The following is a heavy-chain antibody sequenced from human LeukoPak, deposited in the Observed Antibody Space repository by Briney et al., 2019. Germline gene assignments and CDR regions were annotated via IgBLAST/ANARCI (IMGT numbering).Heavy chain of an antibody. V-gene: IGHV3-11*01. CDR1: GFTFSDYY. J-gene: IGHJ3*02. CDR3: ARDVPSFSLADAFDI. Sequence: SGGSLRLSCAASGFTFSDYYMSWIRQAPGKGLEWVSYISSSGSTIYYADSVKGRFTISRDNAKNSPYLQMNSLRAEDTAVYYCARDVPSFSLADAFDIWGQGTMVTVSS. CDR2: ISSSGSTI. D-gene: IGHD3-16*01.